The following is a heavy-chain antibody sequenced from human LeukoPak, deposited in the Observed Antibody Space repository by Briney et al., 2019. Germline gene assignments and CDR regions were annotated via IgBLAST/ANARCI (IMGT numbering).Heavy chain of an antibody. CDR1: GGSFSGYY. CDR3: ARRDYDFRSGYPNSIDY. V-gene: IGHV4-34*01. D-gene: IGHD3-3*01. J-gene: IGHJ4*02. Sequence: SETLCLTCAVYGGSFSGYYWSWIRQPPGKGLEWIGEINHSGSTNYNPSLKSRVTISVDTSKNQFSLKLSSVTAADTAVYYCARRDYDFRSGYPNSIDYWGQGTLVTVSS. CDR2: INHSGST.